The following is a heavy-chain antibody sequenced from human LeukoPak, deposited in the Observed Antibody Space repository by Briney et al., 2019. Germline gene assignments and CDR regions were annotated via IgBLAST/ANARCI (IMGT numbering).Heavy chain of an antibody. D-gene: IGHD1-26*01. CDR2: INHSGST. J-gene: IGHJ5*02. Sequence: SETLSLTCAVYGGSFSGYYWNWIRQPPGKGLEWIGEINHSGSTNYIPSLKGRVTISVDTSKNQFSLKLSSVTAADTAVYYCARGSKMLGYNWFDPWGQGTLVTASS. CDR3: ARGSKMLGYNWFDP. CDR1: GGSFSGYY. V-gene: IGHV4-34*01.